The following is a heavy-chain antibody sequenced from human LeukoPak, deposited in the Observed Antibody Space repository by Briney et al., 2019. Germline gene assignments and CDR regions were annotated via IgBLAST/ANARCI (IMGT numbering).Heavy chain of an antibody. CDR3: ARRQMAVDAFDI. D-gene: IGHD2-8*01. CDR1: GGSITSSTYY. Sequence: PSETLSLTCTVSGGSITSSTYYWGWIRQPPGKGLEWIAYIYYSGSTYYNPSLKSRVTISVDTSKNQFSLKLSSVTAADTAVYYCARRQMAVDAFDIWGQGTMVTVSS. V-gene: IGHV4-39*01. CDR2: IYYSGST. J-gene: IGHJ3*02.